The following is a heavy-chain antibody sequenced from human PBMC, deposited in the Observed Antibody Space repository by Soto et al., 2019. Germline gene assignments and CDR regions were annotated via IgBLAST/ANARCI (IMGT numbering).Heavy chain of an antibody. Sequence: QVQLVESGGGVVQPGRSLTLSCAASGFTFSRFSMHWVRQAPGKGLAWVAVISYDGSNTQYAESVKGRFNISRDDSKNTVYLQMNNLRGEDSAVYYCARDHGMFLSYYYYGMDVWGQGTTVTVSS. CDR1: GFTFSRFS. J-gene: IGHJ6*02. V-gene: IGHV3-30-3*01. CDR3: ARDHGMFLSYYYYGMDV. CDR2: ISYDGSNT. D-gene: IGHD3-10*02.